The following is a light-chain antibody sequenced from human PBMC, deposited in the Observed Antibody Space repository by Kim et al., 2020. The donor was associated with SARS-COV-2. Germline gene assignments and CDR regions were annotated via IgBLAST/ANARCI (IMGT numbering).Light chain of an antibody. V-gene: IGKV1-5*03. J-gene: IGKJ1*01. CDR3: QQYNSFPET. CDR1: QSISSW. Sequence: DIQMTQSPSTLSASIGDRVTITCRASQSISSWLAWYHQKPGKAPKLLIYKASTLESGVPSRFSGSGSGTEFTLTISSLQPDDFATYYCQQYNSFPETFGQGTKVDIK. CDR2: KAS.